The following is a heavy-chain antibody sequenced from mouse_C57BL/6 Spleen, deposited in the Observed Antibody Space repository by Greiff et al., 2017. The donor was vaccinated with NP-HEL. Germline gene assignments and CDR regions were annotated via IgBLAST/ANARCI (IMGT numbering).Heavy chain of an antibody. Sequence: VKLQQSGAELVKPGASVKLSCKASGYTFTEYTIHWVKQRSGQGLEWIGWFYPGSGSIKYNEKFKDKATLTADKSSSTVYMELSRLTSEDSAVYFCARHGLYYYGSSDGYFDVWGTGTTVTVSS. D-gene: IGHD1-1*01. CDR2: FYPGSGSI. CDR3: ARHGLYYYGSSDGYFDV. CDR1: GYTFTEYT. J-gene: IGHJ1*03. V-gene: IGHV1-62-2*01.